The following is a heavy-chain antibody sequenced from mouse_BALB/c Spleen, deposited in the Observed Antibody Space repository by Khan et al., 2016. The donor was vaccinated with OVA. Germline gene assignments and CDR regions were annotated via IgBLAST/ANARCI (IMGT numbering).Heavy chain of an antibody. V-gene: IGHV5-9-3*01. CDR1: GFTFSSYA. CDR3: ARHNFGRSAY. D-gene: IGHD1-3*01. J-gene: IGHJ3*01. Sequence: VELVESGGGLVKPGGSLKLSCAASGFTFSSYAMSWVRQTPVKRLEWVATINSDGTYTYYPDSVKGRFTISRDNAKTTLYLQMSSLRSEDSAMDYCARHNFGRSAYWGQGTLVTVSA. CDR2: INSDGTYT.